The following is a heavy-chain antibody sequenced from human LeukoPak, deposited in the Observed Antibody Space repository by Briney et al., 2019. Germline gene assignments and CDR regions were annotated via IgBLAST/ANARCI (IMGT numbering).Heavy chain of an antibody. Sequence: GGSLRLSCAASGFTFSNYGMHWVRQAPDKGLEWVAFIRYDGSNKYYADSVKGRVTISRDNSKNTLYLQMNSLRAEDTALYYCAKVGGSYLSDAFDMWGQGTMVTVSS. CDR3: AKVGGSYLSDAFDM. J-gene: IGHJ3*02. CDR2: IRYDGSNK. D-gene: IGHD1-26*01. V-gene: IGHV3-30*02. CDR1: GFTFSNYG.